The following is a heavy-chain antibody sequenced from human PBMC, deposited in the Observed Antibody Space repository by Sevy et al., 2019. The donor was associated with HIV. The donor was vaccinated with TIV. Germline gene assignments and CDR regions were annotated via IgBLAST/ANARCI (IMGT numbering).Heavy chain of an antibody. D-gene: IGHD3-16*01. Sequence: GGSLRLSCAASGFTFSGSAMHWVRQASGKGLEWVGRIRSKANSYATAYVASVKGSFTISRDDSKNTAYLQMNSLKTEDTAVYYCTTLGITFGGVARDFDYWGQGTLVTVSS. CDR2: IRSKANSYAT. J-gene: IGHJ4*02. CDR3: TTLGITFGGVARDFDY. CDR1: GFTFSGSA. V-gene: IGHV3-73*01.